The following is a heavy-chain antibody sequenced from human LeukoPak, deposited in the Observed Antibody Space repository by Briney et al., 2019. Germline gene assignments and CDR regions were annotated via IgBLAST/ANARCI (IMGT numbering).Heavy chain of an antibody. D-gene: IGHD4-11*01. CDR1: GASMSDYY. J-gene: IGHJ6*03. Sequence: PSETLSLTCTVSGASMSDYYWSWIRQPPGKGLEWIGYIYYTGSTNYNPSLKSRVTMSVDTSNNRFSLRLSSVTAADTAVYYCARGVLTTVSYYMDVWGNGTTVTVSS. V-gene: IGHV4-59*01. CDR2: IYYTGST. CDR3: ARGVLTTVSYYMDV.